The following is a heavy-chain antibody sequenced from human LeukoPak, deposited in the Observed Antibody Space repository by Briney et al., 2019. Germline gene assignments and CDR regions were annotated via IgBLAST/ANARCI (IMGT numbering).Heavy chain of an antibody. CDR1: GYTFSAYH. J-gene: IGHJ4*02. V-gene: IGHV1-2*02. Sequence: GASVKVSCKASGYTFSAYHMHWVRQAPGQGLEWMGWIRPDSGGTKYAQKFQGRVTLTRDTSIRTAYMEFSRLTSDDTAVYYCAKGHDDFRQFDYWGQGTLVTVSS. D-gene: IGHD3-3*01. CDR3: AKGHDDFRQFDY. CDR2: IRPDSGGT.